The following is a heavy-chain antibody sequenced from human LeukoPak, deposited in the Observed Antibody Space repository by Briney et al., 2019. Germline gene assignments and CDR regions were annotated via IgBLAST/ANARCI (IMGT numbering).Heavy chain of an antibody. CDR3: ARLRPSIGAAGTFDY. V-gene: IGHV4-59*08. D-gene: IGHD6-13*01. CDR1: GGSISSYY. J-gene: IGHJ4*02. CDR2: IYYTGST. Sequence: SETLSLTCTVSGGSISSYYWSWIRQPPGKGLEWIGYIYYTGSTKYNASLESRVTISVDTSKNQFSLKVSSVTAADTAVYYCARLRPSIGAAGTFDYWGQGTLVTVSS.